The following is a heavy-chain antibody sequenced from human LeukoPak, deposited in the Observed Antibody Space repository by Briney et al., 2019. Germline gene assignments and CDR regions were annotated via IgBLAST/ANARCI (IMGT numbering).Heavy chain of an antibody. CDR2: IYPADSDT. J-gene: IGHJ4*02. Sequence: GESLKISCKGSGYSFTSCWMGWVRQMPGKGLEWMGIIYPADSDTRYGPSFEGQVTISADRSISTAYLQWSSLKASDTAIYYCARHEFYGSGSYYMAYWGQGTLVTVSS. V-gene: IGHV5-51*01. CDR1: GYSFTSCW. CDR3: ARHEFYGSGSYYMAY. D-gene: IGHD3-10*01.